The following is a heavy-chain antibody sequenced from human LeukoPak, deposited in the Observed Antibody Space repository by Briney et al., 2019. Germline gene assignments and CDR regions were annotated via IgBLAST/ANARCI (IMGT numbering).Heavy chain of an antibody. V-gene: IGHV4-4*07. J-gene: IGHJ6*02. CDR1: GGSISSYY. CDR3: ARENYDYVWGSYRYLYHYGMDV. D-gene: IGHD3-16*02. CDR2: IYTSGSP. Sequence: SETLSLTCTVSGGSISSYYWSWIRQPAGKGLEWIGRIYTSGSPNYNPSLKSRVTMSVDTYKNQFSLKLSSVTAADTAVYYCARENYDYVWGSYRYLYHYGMDVWGQGTTVTVSS.